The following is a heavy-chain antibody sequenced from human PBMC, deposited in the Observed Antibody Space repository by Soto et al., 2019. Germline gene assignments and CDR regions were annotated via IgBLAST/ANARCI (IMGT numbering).Heavy chain of an antibody. CDR1: GGSISSGGYY. CDR2: IYYSGST. Sequence: TLSLTCTVSGGSISSGGYYWSWIRQHPGKGLEWIGYIYYSGSTYYNPSLKSRVTISVDTSKNQFSLKLSSVTAADTAVYYCERDADPGILVAGEYYYYGMDVWCQGITVYVS. D-gene: IGHD6-13*01. CDR3: ERDADPGILVAGEYYYYGMDV. V-gene: IGHV4-31*03. J-gene: IGHJ6*02.